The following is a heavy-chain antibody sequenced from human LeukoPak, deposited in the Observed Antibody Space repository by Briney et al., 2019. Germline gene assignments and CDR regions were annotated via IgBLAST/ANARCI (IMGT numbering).Heavy chain of an antibody. CDR2: INAGNGNT. CDR1: GYTFTSYA. J-gene: IGHJ3*02. V-gene: IGHV1-3*01. CDR3: AREYSSGWEFDAFDI. Sequence: GASVKVSCKASGYTFTSYAMHWVRQASGQSLEWMGWINAGNGNTKYSQKFQGRVTITRDTSASTAYMELSSLRSEDTAVYYCAREYSSGWEFDAFDIWGQGTMVTVSS. D-gene: IGHD6-19*01.